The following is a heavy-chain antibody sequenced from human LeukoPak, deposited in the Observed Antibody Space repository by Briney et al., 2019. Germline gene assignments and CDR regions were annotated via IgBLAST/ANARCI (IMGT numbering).Heavy chain of an antibody. J-gene: IGHJ4*02. CDR3: AKERDYGPADY. CDR1: GFTFSSYT. CDR2: LSGSGGST. D-gene: IGHD4/OR15-4a*01. V-gene: IGHV3-23*01. Sequence: GGSLRLSCAASGFTFSSYTMSWVRQAPGKGLEWVSGLSGSGGSTDYADSVKGRFTVSRDNSKNTLFLQMNSLRAEDTAIYYCAKERDYGPADYWGQGTLVTVSS.